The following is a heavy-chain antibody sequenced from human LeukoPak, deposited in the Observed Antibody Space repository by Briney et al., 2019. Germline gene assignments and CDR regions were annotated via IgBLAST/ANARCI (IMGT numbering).Heavy chain of an antibody. J-gene: IGHJ6*03. Sequence: GGSLRLSCAASRLIVSSSYMSWVRQAPGQGLEWVSVINTGGRTFYADSVKGRFTISRDNSKNTLSLQMNSLRVEDTAVYYCTSSAENYYYYMDVWGKGTTVTVSS. D-gene: IGHD1-14*01. CDR2: INTGGRT. CDR1: RLIVSSSY. V-gene: IGHV3-53*01. CDR3: TSSAENYYYYMDV.